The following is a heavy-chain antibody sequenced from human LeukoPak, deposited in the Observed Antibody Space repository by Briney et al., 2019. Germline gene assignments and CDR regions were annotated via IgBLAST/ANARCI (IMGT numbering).Heavy chain of an antibody. Sequence: GGSLRLSCAASGFTFSSYAMSWVRQAPGKGLEWVSTITDSGGSTYYADSVKGRFTISRDNSKNTLYLQMNSLRAEDTAVYYCARSRWLGATGSDYWGQGTLVTVSS. CDR3: ARSRWLGATGSDY. V-gene: IGHV3-23*01. CDR2: ITDSGGST. CDR1: GFTFSSYA. D-gene: IGHD1-26*01. J-gene: IGHJ4*02.